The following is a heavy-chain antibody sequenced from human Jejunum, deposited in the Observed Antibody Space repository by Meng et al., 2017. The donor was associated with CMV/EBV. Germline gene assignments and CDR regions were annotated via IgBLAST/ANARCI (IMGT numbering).Heavy chain of an antibody. D-gene: IGHD2/OR15-2a*01. Sequence: LTCAVSDGSFSCNNFWNWVRQPPGKGLEWIGEVYHTGRPNQNPSLKCRVTISVDKSRNQFSLKLTSVTAADTAVYYCARRASGRYGNWGQGTLVTVSS. J-gene: IGHJ4*02. V-gene: IGHV4-4*02. CDR3: ARRASGRYGN. CDR1: DGSFSCNNF. CDR2: VYHTGRP.